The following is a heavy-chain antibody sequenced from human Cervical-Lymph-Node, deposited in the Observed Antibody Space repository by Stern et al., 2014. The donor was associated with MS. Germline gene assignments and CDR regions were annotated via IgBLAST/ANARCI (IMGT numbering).Heavy chain of an antibody. Sequence: VQLLESGSELKKPGASVKVSCKASEYTFTNYAINWVRQAPGQGLEWMGWINTNTGNPTYAQGFTGRFVFSLDTSVSTAYLQISSLKAEDTAVYYCARDDCSSTSCQKGDLWYHYYFMDVWGKGTTVTVSS. D-gene: IGHD2-2*01. CDR2: INTNTGNP. J-gene: IGHJ6*03. V-gene: IGHV7-4-1*02. CDR3: ARDDCSSTSCQKGDLWYHYYFMDV. CDR1: EYTFTNYA.